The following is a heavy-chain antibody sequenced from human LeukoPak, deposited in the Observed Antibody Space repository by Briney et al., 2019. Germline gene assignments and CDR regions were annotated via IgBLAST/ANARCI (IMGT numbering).Heavy chain of an antibody. CDR2: IYYSGST. Sequence: SETLSLTCTVSGGSISSYYWSWIRQPPGKGLEWIGYIYYSGSTNYNPSPKSRVTISVDMSKNQFSLKLSSVTAADTAVYYCARHASNYDFWSGYYGRSYYFDYWGQGTLVTVSS. V-gene: IGHV4-59*08. J-gene: IGHJ4*02. CDR1: GGSISSYY. CDR3: ARHASNYDFWSGYYGRSYYFDY. D-gene: IGHD3-3*01.